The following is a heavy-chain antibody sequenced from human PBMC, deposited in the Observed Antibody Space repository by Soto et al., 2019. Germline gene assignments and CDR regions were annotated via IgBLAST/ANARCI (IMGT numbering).Heavy chain of an antibody. CDR1: GFTFSSFS. D-gene: IGHD2-2*03. Sequence: GGSLRLSCVASGFTFSSFSMNWVRQAPGKGLEWVSAIRSSGDTTFYADSVKGRFTISRDDSRNTVYLQMNSLRDEDTATYYCANGYCSSTSCSLDAWGQGTTVTVS. CDR2: IRSSGDTT. CDR3: ANGYCSSTSCSLDA. J-gene: IGHJ6*02. V-gene: IGHV3-23*01.